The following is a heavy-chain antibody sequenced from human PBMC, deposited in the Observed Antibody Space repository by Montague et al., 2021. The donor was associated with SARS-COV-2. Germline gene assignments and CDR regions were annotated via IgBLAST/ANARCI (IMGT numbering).Heavy chain of an antibody. CDR2: IYYTGTT. D-gene: IGHD3-3*01. Sequence: SETLSLTCTVSGDPIRTNSYYWGWLRQPPGKGLEWIGSIYYTGTTFSKPSLKSRVTLSVDTSKNQFSLRLSSVTAADAALYHCARHVIPRSRSGLGWFDPRGQGTLVTVSS. V-gene: IGHV4-39*01. CDR1: GDPIRTNSYY. J-gene: IGHJ5*02. CDR3: ARHVIPRSRSGLGWFDP.